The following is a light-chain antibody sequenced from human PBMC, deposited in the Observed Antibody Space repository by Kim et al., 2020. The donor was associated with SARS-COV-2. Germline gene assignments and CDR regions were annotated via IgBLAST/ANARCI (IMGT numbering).Light chain of an antibody. CDR1: QSVSSN. J-gene: IGKJ1*01. V-gene: IGKV3-15*01. Sequence: EIVMTQSPATLSVSPGERATLSCRASQSVSSNLAWYQQKPGQAPRLLIYGASTRATNIPGRFSGSGSGTEFTLTISSLQSEDFAVYSCQQYHHWPWTFGQGTKVDIK. CDR3: QQYHHWPWT. CDR2: GAS.